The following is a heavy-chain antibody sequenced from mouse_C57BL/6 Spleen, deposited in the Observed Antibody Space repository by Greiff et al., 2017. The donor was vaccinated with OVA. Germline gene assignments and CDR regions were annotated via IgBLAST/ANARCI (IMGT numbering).Heavy chain of an antibody. D-gene: IGHD2-12*01. CDR1: GYTFTDYE. CDR2: IDPEPGGT. V-gene: IGHV1-15*01. CDR3: TRQDYYIAMDY. Sequence: QVQLQQSGAELVRPGASVTLSCKASGYTFTDYEMHWVKQTPVHGLEWIGAIDPEPGGTAYNQKFKGKAILTADKSSSTSYMELRSLTSEDSAVYYCTRQDYYIAMDYWGQGTSVTVSS. J-gene: IGHJ4*01.